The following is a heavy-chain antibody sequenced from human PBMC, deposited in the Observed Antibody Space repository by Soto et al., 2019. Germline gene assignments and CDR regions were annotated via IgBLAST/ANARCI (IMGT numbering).Heavy chain of an antibody. J-gene: IGHJ4*02. CDR2: ISYDGSNK. CDR1: GFTFSSYG. D-gene: IGHD6-13*01. Sequence: GGSLRLSCAASGFTFSSYGMHWVRQAPGKGLEWVAVISYDGSNKYYADSVKGRFTISRDNSKNTLYLQMNSLRAEDTAVYYCAKDQGIGSSSRLDYWGQGTLVTVSS. V-gene: IGHV3-30*18. CDR3: AKDQGIGSSSRLDY.